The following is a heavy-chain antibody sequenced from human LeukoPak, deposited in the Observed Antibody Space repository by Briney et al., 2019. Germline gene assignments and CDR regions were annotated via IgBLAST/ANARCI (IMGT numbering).Heavy chain of an antibody. V-gene: IGHV3-30*18. CDR3: AKAAVTTKAIDP. CDR1: GFTFSSYG. J-gene: IGHJ5*02. CDR2: ISYDGSNK. D-gene: IGHD4-17*01. Sequence: PGGSLRLSCAASGFTFSSYGTHWVRQAPGKGLEWVAVISYDGSNKYYADSVKGRFTISSDNSKNTLYLQMNSLRAEDTAVYYCAKAAVTTKAIDPWGQGTLVTVSS.